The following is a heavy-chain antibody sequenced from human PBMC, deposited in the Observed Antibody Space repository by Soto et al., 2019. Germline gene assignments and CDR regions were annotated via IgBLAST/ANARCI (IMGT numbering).Heavy chain of an antibody. J-gene: IGHJ4*02. CDR1: GFTFSSYA. CDR2: ISGSGGST. V-gene: IGHV3-23*01. Sequence: GGSLRLSCAASGFTFSSYAMSWVRQAPGKGLEWVSAISGSGGSTYYADSVKGRFTISRDNFKNTLYLQMNSLRAEDTAVYYCAKDIKQWLAVEWGIFDYWGQGTPVTVSS. D-gene: IGHD6-19*01. CDR3: AKDIKQWLAVEWGIFDY.